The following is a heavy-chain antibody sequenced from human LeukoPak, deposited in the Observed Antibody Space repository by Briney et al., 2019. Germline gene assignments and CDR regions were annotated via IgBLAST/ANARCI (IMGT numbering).Heavy chain of an antibody. CDR1: GYTFTSYD. CDR2: MNPSSGNT. Sequence: ASVKVSCKASGYTFTSYDINWVRQATGQGLEWMGWMNPSSGNTGYAQKFQGRVTMTRSTSISTAYMELSSLRSEDTAVYYCARGKIMFVGYYDSSVSLDYWGQGTLVTVSS. V-gene: IGHV1-8*01. D-gene: IGHD3-22*01. J-gene: IGHJ4*02. CDR3: ARGKIMFVGYYDSSVSLDY.